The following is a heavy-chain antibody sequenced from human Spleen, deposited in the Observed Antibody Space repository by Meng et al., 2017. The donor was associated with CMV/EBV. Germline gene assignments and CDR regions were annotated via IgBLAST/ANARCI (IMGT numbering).Heavy chain of an antibody. J-gene: IGHJ4*02. CDR3: TRLHSGYDLDYFDY. D-gene: IGHD5-12*01. CDR2: IRSKAYSRTA. CDR1: GFTFSQNA. Sequence: GESLKISCTASGFTFSQNAMSWVRQAPGKRLEWVGFIRSKAYSRTAEYAASVRGRFTISRDDSKSIAYLQMNSLKTEDTAVYYCTRLHSGYDLDYFDYWGQGTLVTVSS. V-gene: IGHV3-49*04.